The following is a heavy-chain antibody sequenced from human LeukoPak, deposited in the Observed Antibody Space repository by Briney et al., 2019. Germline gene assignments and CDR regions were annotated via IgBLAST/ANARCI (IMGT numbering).Heavy chain of an antibody. CDR3: ARFSWGCSTASCYLTN. D-gene: IGHD2-2*01. V-gene: IGHV4-59*11. J-gene: IGHJ4*02. CDR2: IYYTGTT. CDR1: GGSLSGHY. Sequence: SETPSLTCTVGGGSLSGHYWGWIRQPPGKGLELVGHIYYTGTTFYNPSLNSRVTITLDTSRNQFSLRLTSVIAADTAVYYCARFSWGCSTASCYLTNWGQGALVTVSS.